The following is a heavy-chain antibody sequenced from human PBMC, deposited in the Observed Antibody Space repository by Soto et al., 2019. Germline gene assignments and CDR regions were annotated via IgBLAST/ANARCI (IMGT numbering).Heavy chain of an antibody. J-gene: IGHJ6*02. CDR3: ARGDEILTGYYGMDV. D-gene: IGHD3-9*01. V-gene: IGHV1-2*02. CDR2: INPNNGDT. CDR1: GYTFTKYY. Sequence: GASVKVSCKTSGYTFTKYYMHWVRQAPGQGLEWMGRINPNNGDTKYAQNFQGRVTMTRDTSINTAYMEVSRLRSDDTAVYSCARGDEILTGYYGMDVWGQGTTVTVS.